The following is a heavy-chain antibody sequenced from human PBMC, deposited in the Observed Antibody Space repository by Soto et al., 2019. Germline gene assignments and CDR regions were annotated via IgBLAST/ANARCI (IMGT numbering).Heavy chain of an antibody. CDR1: GFTFSDYY. J-gene: IGHJ6*02. CDR3: ARDPRDWNYDYYYGMDV. D-gene: IGHD1-1*01. V-gene: IGHV3-11*06. CDR2: ISSSSSYR. Sequence: GGSLRLSCAASGFTFSDYYMSWIRQAPGKGLEWVSYISSSSSYRNYADSVKGRFTISRDNAKTSLYLQMTSLRAEDTAVYYCARDPRDWNYDYYYGMDVWGQGTTVTVSS.